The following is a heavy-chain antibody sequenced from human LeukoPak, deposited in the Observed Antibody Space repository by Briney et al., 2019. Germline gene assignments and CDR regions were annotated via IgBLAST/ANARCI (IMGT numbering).Heavy chain of an antibody. V-gene: IGHV1-69*05. CDR1: GGTFSSYA. Sequence: SVKVSCKASGGTFSSYAISWVRQAPGQGLEWMGGIIPIFGTANYAQKFQGRVTITTDESTSTAYMELSSLRSEDTAVYYCARSVAVTTVSWFDPWGQETLVTVSS. J-gene: IGHJ5*02. D-gene: IGHD4-11*01. CDR3: ARSVAVTTVSWFDP. CDR2: IIPIFGTA.